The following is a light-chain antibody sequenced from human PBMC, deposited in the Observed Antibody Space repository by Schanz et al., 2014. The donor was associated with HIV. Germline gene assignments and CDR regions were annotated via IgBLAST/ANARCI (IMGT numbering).Light chain of an antibody. V-gene: IGLV2-14*01. CDR3: NSYTSSSTLV. Sequence: QSALTQPASVSGSPGQSITISCTGTSSDVGGYNYVSWYQQHPGKAPKLMIYDVTYRPSGVSNAFSGTKSGNTASLTISGLQAADEAVYYCNSYTSSSTLVFGGGTKLTVL. CDR1: SSDVGGYNY. CDR2: DVT. J-gene: IGLJ2*01.